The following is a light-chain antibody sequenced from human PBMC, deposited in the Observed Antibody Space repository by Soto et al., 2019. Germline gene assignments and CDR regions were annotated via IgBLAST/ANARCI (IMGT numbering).Light chain of an antibody. J-gene: IGLJ3*02. Sequence: QSVLTQPASVSGSPGQSITISCTGTSSDVGGYNYVSWFQQHPGKAPKLKIYEVSNRPSGVANRFSGSKSGNTAPLTISERPAEDEADYYCTSFTTISAWVFGGGTKLTVL. CDR3: TSFTTISAWV. CDR2: EVS. CDR1: SSDVGGYNY. V-gene: IGLV2-14*01.